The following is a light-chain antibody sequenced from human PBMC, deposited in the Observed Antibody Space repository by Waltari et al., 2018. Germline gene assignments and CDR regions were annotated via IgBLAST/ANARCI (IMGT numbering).Light chain of an antibody. J-gene: IGLJ2*01. CDR3: QSYDSSLSGGV. CDR1: SSNIGAGYD. CDR2: GTS. V-gene: IGLV1-40*01. Sequence: QSVLTQPPSVSGAPGQRVTISCTGSSSNIGAGYDVNWYQQLPGTAPKLLSYGTSNRPSGVPDRFSGSKSGTSASLAITGLQAEDEADYYCQSYDSSLSGGVFGGGTKLTVL.